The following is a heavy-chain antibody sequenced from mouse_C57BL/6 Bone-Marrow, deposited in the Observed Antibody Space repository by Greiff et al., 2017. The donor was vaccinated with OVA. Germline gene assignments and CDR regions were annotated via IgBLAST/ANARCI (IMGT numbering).Heavy chain of an antibody. CDR3: ARKDDGYYWYCDV. D-gene: IGHD2-3*01. Sequence: VKLVESGPGLVAPSQSLSITCTVSGFSLTSYAISWVRQPPGKGLAWLGVIWTGGGTNYNSALKSRLSISKDNSKSQVFLKKNSLQTEDTARYDCARKDDGYYWYCDVWGTGTTVTGAS. CDR1: GFSLTSYA. J-gene: IGHJ1*03. V-gene: IGHV2-9-1*01. CDR2: IWTGGGT.